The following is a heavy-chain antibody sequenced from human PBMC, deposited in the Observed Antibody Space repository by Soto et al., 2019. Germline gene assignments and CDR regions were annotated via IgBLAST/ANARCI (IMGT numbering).Heavy chain of an antibody. CDR3: AKDRHGFEVVNWFDH. Sequence: PGGSLRLSCAASGFTFSSYAMSWVRQAPGKGLEWVSAISGSGGSTYYADSVKGRFTISRDNSKNTLYLQMNSPRAEDTAVYYCAKDRHGFEVVNWFDHWGQGTLATVSS. J-gene: IGHJ5*02. D-gene: IGHD4-17*01. CDR2: ISGSGGST. V-gene: IGHV3-23*01. CDR1: GFTFSSYA.